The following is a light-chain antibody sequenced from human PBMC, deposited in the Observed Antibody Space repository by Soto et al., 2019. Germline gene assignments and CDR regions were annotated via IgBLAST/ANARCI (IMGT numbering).Light chain of an antibody. Sequence: AIQLTQSPSSLSASVGDRVTITCRASQGISSALAWYQQKPGKAPKLLIYDASSLESGVPSRFSGSGSGTDFTLTISSLQTEDFATYDCQQFNSYPRTFGQGTRLEIK. J-gene: IGKJ5*01. CDR1: QGISSA. CDR2: DAS. CDR3: QQFNSYPRT. V-gene: IGKV1-13*02.